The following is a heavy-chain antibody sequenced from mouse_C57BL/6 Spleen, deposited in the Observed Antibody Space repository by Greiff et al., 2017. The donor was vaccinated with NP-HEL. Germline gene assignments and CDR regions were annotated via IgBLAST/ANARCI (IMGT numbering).Heavy chain of an antibody. V-gene: IGHV1-59*01. Sequence: QVQLQQPGAELVRPGTSVKLSCKASGYTFTSYWMHWVKQRPGQGLEWIGVIDPSDSYTNYNQKFKGKATLTVDTSSSTAYMQLSSLTSEDSAVYYCARRYYGSSYVNYAMDYWGQGTSVTVSS. CDR1: GYTFTSYW. J-gene: IGHJ4*01. CDR2: IDPSDSYT. CDR3: ARRYYGSSYVNYAMDY. D-gene: IGHD1-1*01.